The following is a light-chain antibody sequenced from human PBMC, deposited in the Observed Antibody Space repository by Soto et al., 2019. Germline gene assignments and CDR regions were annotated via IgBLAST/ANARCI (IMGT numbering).Light chain of an antibody. CDR3: QHYDSSPWT. J-gene: IGKJ1*01. CDR2: GAS. V-gene: IGKV3-20*01. CDR1: QSVSSSY. Sequence: EIVLTQSPGTLSLSPGERATLSCRASQSVSSSYLAWYQQKPGQTPRLLIYGASSRATGIPDRFSGSGSGTAFTLTISRLEPEDFAVYYCQHYDSSPWTFGQGTKEEIK.